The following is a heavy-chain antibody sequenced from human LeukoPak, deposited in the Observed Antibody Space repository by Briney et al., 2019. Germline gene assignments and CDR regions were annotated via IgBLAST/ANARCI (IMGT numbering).Heavy chain of an antibody. CDR1: GFTFSSYE. CDR2: LRYDGSNK. V-gene: IGHV3-30*02. Sequence: GGSLRLSCAASGFTFSSYEMNWVRQAPGKGLEWVAFLRYDGSNKYYADSVKGRFTISRDNSRNTLYLQMNSLRAEDTAVYYCAKEYDILTGYYAFDIWGQGTMVTVSS. J-gene: IGHJ3*02. CDR3: AKEYDILTGYYAFDI. D-gene: IGHD3-9*01.